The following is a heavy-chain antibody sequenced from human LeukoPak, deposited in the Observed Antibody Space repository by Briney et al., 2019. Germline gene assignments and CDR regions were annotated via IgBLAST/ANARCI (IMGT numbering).Heavy chain of an antibody. J-gene: IGHJ4*02. CDR3: AKALIPRDTAMVKGY. CDR1: GFTFRSYG. V-gene: IGHV3-33*06. CDR2: IWWDGSNK. D-gene: IGHD5-18*01. Sequence: GGSLRLSCAASGFTFRSYGMHWVPQTPGKGLEWVAVIWWDGSNKYYADSVKGRFTVSRDNSKNTLYLQMNSLRAEDTAVYYCAKALIPRDTAMVKGYWGQGTLVTVSS.